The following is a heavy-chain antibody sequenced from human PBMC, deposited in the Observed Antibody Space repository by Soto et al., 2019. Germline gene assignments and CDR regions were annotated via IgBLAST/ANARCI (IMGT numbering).Heavy chain of an antibody. CDR3: AKDYFTHDSSGYT. CDR1: GFTIINYA. V-gene: IGHV3-23*01. Sequence: EVPLLESGGGLVQPGGSLRLSCAASGFTIINYAMNWVRQAPGKGLEWVSGLSGSGGSTYYADSVKGRFTISRDNSKNTLYLQMNSLRAEDTAVYYCAKDYFTHDSSGYTWGQGTLVTVSS. D-gene: IGHD3-22*01. J-gene: IGHJ5*02. CDR2: LSGSGGST.